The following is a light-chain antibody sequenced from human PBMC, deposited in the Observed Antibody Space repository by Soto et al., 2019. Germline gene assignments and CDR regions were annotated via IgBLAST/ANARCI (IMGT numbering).Light chain of an antibody. CDR3: QQYDSHLPT. CDR1: QSVSSW. Sequence: DIQMTQSPSTLSASVGDRVTITCRASQSVSSWLAWYQQKPGKVPKLLIYKASSLESGVPLRFSGSGSGTEFTLTIISLQPDDFATYYCQQYDSHLPTFGQGTKVEIK. CDR2: KAS. J-gene: IGKJ2*01. V-gene: IGKV1-5*03.